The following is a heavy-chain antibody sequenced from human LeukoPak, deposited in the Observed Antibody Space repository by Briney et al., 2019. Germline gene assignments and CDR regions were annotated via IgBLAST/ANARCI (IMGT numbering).Heavy chain of an antibody. V-gene: IGHV4-59*08. J-gene: IGHJ4*02. CDR1: GGSISSYY. CDR3: ARGIPQWPARVDY. Sequence: SETLSLTCTVSGGSISSYYWSWIRQPPGKGLEWIGFIYYTGSTNYNPSLKSRVTISVDTSNNQFSLKLGSLTAADTAVYYCARGIPQWPARVDYWGQGTLVTVSS. D-gene: IGHD6-19*01. CDR2: IYYTGST.